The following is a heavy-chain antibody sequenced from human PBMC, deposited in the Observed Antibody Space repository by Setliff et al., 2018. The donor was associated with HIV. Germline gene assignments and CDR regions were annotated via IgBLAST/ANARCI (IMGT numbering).Heavy chain of an antibody. CDR3: ARELVLD. CDR1: GFTFNTYG. J-gene: IGHJ4*02. V-gene: IGHV3-21*04. Sequence: LRLSCAASGFTFNTYGMNWVRQAPGKGLEWVSLMSGSGTRTFYLDSVKGRFSISRDDARNSVYLQMNNLRAEDTAVYYCARELVLDWGQGTLVTVS. D-gene: IGHD2-15*01. CDR2: MSGSGTRT.